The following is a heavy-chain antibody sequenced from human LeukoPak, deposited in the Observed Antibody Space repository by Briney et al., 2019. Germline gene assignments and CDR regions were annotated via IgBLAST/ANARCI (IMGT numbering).Heavy chain of an antibody. CDR3: ARDLFEQQLSGGNY. V-gene: IGHV1-69*05. Sequence: ASVKVSCKASGGTFSSYAISWVRQAPGQGLEWMGGIIPIFGTANYAQKFQGRVTITTDESTSTAYMELSSLRSEDTAVYYCARDLFEQQLSGGNYWGQGTLVTVSS. CDR1: GGTFSSYA. J-gene: IGHJ4*02. D-gene: IGHD6-13*01. CDR2: IIPIFGTA.